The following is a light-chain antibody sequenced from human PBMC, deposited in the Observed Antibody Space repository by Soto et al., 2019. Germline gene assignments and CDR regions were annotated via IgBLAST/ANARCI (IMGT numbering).Light chain of an antibody. J-gene: IGLJ1*01. V-gene: IGLV2-14*03. CDR2: DVS. CDR3: SSYTVRGTIV. Sequence: QAVGTQPASVSGSPGEAITVSCTGTSSDVGGYNYVSWYQQHPGKAPKLIIYDVSVRPSGVSDRFSASKSGNTASLTISGLQAEDEADYYCSSYTVRGTIVFGGGTTVTVL. CDR1: SSDVGGYNY.